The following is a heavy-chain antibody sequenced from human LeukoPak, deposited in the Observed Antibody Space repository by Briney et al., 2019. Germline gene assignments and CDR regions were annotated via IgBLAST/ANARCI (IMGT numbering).Heavy chain of an antibody. CDR1: GFTFSRYT. D-gene: IGHD3-22*01. V-gene: IGHV3-64D*06. Sequence: GGSLRLSCSASGFTFSRYTMHWVRQAPGKGLEYVSTISTNGGGTYYADSVKGRFTISRDNSKNTLYLQVSSLRAEDTAVYYCVKDIDSSGYSFEYWGQGTLVTVSS. CDR3: VKDIDSSGYSFEY. J-gene: IGHJ4*02. CDR2: ISTNGGGT.